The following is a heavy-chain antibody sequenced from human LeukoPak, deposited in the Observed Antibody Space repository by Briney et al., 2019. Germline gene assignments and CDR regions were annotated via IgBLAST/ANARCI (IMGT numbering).Heavy chain of an antibody. CDR1: GGSFSGYY. CDR2: INHSGST. V-gene: IGHV4-34*01. CDR3: ASYCSSTSCYDMDV. D-gene: IGHD2-2*01. Sequence: SETLSLTCAVYGGSFSGYYWSWIRQPPGKGLEWIGEINHSGSTNYNPSLKSRVTISVDTSKNQFSLKLSSVTAADTTVYYCASYCSSTSCYDMDVWGKGTTVTVSS. J-gene: IGHJ6*03.